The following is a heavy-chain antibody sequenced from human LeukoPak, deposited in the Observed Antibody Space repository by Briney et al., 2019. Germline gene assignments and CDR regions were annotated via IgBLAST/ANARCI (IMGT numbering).Heavy chain of an antibody. V-gene: IGHV5-51*01. CDR3: AVPIRGYTYDGDAFDI. Sequence: GESLKISCKGSGYSFTSYWIGWVRQMPGKGLEWMGIIYPGDSETRYSPSFQGQVTISADKSISTAYLQWSSLKASDTAMYYCAVPIRGYTYDGDAFDIWGQGTMVTVSS. CDR2: IYPGDSET. CDR1: GYSFTSYW. D-gene: IGHD5-18*01. J-gene: IGHJ3*02.